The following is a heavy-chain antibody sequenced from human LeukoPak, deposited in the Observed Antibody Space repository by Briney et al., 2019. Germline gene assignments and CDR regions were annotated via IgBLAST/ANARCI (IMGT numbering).Heavy chain of an antibody. Sequence: PGGSLRLSCAASGFTFSSYAMTWVRQAPGKGLEWVSGISGSGGSTYYADSVKGRFPISRDSSKNTLFLQMNSLRAEDTAVYYCAKGLVAAGKGKYYFDYWGQGTLVTVSS. D-gene: IGHD6-13*01. J-gene: IGHJ4*02. CDR2: ISGSGGST. CDR1: GFTFSSYA. V-gene: IGHV3-23*01. CDR3: AKGLVAAGKGKYYFDY.